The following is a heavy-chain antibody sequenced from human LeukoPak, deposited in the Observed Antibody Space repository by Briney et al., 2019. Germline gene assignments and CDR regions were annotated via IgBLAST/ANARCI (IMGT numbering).Heavy chain of an antibody. Sequence: GGSLRLSCAASGFTVSSSYMSWVRQAPGKGLEWVSVIYSGGSTYYADSVKGRFTISRDNSKNTLYLQMNSLRAEDTAVYYCAREKSEGRFDYWGQGTLVTVSS. CDR1: GFTVSSSY. J-gene: IGHJ4*02. CDR3: AREKSEGRFDY. D-gene: IGHD2-15*01. CDR2: IYSGGST. V-gene: IGHV3-53*01.